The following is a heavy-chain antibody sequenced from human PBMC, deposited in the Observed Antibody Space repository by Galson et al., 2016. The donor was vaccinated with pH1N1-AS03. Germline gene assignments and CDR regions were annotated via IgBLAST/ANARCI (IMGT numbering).Heavy chain of an antibody. D-gene: IGHD1-14*01. CDR1: GFAFSSYG. V-gene: IGHV3-30*03. Sequence: SLRLSCAASGFAFSSYGMHWVRQAPGKGLEWVALITYDGTTKFYAGSLKGRFNISRDNSKNTLYLQMNSTRAEDTAIYYCAREDRNFDYWGQGTLVTVSS. CDR3: AREDRNFDY. CDR2: ITYDGTTK. J-gene: IGHJ4*02.